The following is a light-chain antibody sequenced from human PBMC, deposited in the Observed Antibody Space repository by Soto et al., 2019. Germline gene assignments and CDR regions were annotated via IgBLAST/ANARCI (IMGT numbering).Light chain of an antibody. CDR3: QQRSRWPLT. V-gene: IGKV3-11*01. J-gene: IGKJ1*01. CDR2: DAS. Sequence: EIVLTQPPATLSLSPGERATLSCRSIQSLSSYLAWYQQKPGQATTLLIYDASNRATGIPARFSGSGSGTVFALTISSLEPEDFAVYYCQQRSRWPLTFGQGIKVEIK. CDR1: QSLSSY.